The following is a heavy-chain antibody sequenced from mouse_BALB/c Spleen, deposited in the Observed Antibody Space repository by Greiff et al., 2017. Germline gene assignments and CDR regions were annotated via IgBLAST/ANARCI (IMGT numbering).Heavy chain of an antibody. CDR3: ASGGQLGLRDY. D-gene: IGHD3-1*01. CDR1: GYTFTSYV. CDR2: INPYNDGT. V-gene: IGHV1-14*01. Sequence: EVQLQQSGPELVKPGASVKMSCKASGYTFTSYVMHWVKQKPGQGLEWIGYINPYNDGTKYNEKFKGKATLTSDKSSSTAYMELSSLTSEDSAVYYCASGGQLGLRDYWGQGTTLTVSS. J-gene: IGHJ2*01.